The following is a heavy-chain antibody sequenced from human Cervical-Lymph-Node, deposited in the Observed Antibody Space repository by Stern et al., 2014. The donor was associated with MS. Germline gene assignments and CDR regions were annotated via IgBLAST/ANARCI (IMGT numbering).Heavy chain of an antibody. CDR1: GFTFSSYA. CDR2: ISGSGGTT. D-gene: IGHD6-19*01. V-gene: IGHV3-23*04. J-gene: IGHJ3*02. Sequence: EVQLVESGGGLVQPGGSLRLSCAASGFTFSSYAMSWVRQAPGQGLEWVSAISGSGGTTYNADSVKGRFTISRDSSKNTLYLQMNSLRAEDTAIYYCAKDQEYSSGLGAFDIWGQGTMVSVSS. CDR3: AKDQEYSSGLGAFDI.